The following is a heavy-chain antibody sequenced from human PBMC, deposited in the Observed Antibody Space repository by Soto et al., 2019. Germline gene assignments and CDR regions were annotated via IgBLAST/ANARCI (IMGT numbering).Heavy chain of an antibody. CDR1: GFTFINHA. J-gene: IGHJ4*02. CDR3: AARPPYYYDSSGYYYFDY. V-gene: IGHV3-23*01. Sequence: GGSLRLSCAGSGFTFINHAMNWVRQAPGKGLEWVTGITGNGETTNYADSVKGRSTISRDNSKNTLYLQMNSLRSEDTAVYYCAARPPYYYDSSGYYYFDYWGQGTLVTVSS. D-gene: IGHD3-22*01. CDR2: ITGNGETT.